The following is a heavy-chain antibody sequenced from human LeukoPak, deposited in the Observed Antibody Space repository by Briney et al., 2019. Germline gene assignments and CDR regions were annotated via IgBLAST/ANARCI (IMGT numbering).Heavy chain of an antibody. CDR2: ISSSGSTI. V-gene: IGHV3-48*03. CDR3: ARFAKMASFDY. D-gene: IGHD5-24*01. CDR1: GFTFSSYE. J-gene: IGHJ4*02. Sequence: PGGSLTLSCAASGFTFSSYEMNWVRQAPGKGLEWVSYISSSGSTIYYADSVKGQFTISRDNAKNSLYLQMNSLRAEDTAVYYCARFAKMASFDYWGQGTLVTVSS.